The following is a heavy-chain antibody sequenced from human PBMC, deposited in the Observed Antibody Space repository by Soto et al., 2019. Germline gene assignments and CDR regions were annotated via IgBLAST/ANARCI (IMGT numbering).Heavy chain of an antibody. CDR2: SHQSGIT. Sequence: QVQLQESGPGLVKPSGTLSLTCAVSGVSISSHDWWTWVRQPPGKGLEWIGESHQSGITNYNSSLESRVTISVDTSKNQFSLKLTSVTVADTGVYYCATRDSSRFYWGQGTLVTVSS. V-gene: IGHV4-4*02. J-gene: IGHJ4*02. D-gene: IGHD6-13*01. CDR1: GVSISSHDW. CDR3: ATRDSSRFY.